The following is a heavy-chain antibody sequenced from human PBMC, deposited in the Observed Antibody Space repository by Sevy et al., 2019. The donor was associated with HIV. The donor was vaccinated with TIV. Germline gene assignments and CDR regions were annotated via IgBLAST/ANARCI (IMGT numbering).Heavy chain of an antibody. CDR2: IDPEDGET. J-gene: IGHJ4*02. Sequence: ASVKVSCKVSGKTLSELSMHWVRQAPGKGLEWMGRIDPEDGETIYAQKLQGRVTLTEDTSTDTAYMELRSLKSEDTAVYYCATTREYYEDSSGYLDFWGQGTLVTVSS. CDR3: ATTREYYEDSSGYLDF. CDR1: GKTLSELS. D-gene: IGHD3-22*01. V-gene: IGHV1-24*01.